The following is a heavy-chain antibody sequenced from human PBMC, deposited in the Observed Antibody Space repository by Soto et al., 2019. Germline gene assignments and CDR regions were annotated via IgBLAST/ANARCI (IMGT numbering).Heavy chain of an antibody. D-gene: IGHD1-26*01. CDR1: RASIYTYS. V-gene: IGHV4-4*07. CDR2: IYSSGSA. CDR3: ATIVGANDY. J-gene: IGHJ4*02. Sequence: SETLSLTCTVSRASIYTYSWTWIRQPAGKGLQWIGHIYSSGSANYSPSPKSRVSMSVDSSKNQISLKLSSVTAADTAVYYCATIVGANDYWGQGTLVTVSS.